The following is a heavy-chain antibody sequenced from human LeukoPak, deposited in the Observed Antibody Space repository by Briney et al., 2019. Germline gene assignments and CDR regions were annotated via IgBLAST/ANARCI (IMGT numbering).Heavy chain of an antibody. J-gene: IGHJ4*02. CDR2: INHSGST. CDR3: ARGVYDSSGYYDY. D-gene: IGHD3-22*01. V-gene: IGHV4-34*01. Sequence: PSETLSLTCAVSGGSFSGYYWSWIRQPPGKGLEWIGEINHSGSTNYNPSLKSRVTISVDTSKNQFSLKLSSVTAADTAVYYCARGVYDSSGYYDYWGQGTLVTVSS. CDR1: GGSFSGYY.